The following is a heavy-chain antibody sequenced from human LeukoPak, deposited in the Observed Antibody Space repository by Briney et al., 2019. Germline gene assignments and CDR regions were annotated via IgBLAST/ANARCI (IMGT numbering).Heavy chain of an antibody. CDR1: GYTFTNYG. CDR2: ISTYDGYT. D-gene: IGHD3-22*01. J-gene: IGHJ4*02. V-gene: IGHV1-18*01. Sequence: ASVKVSCKASGYTFTNYGISWVRQAPGQGLEWMGWISTYDGYTNYAQQLQGRVTMTTETLTSTAYMELRSLRSDDTAVYYCARDLGRVRDTSGYYTWGQGTLVTVSS. CDR3: ARDLGRVRDTSGYYT.